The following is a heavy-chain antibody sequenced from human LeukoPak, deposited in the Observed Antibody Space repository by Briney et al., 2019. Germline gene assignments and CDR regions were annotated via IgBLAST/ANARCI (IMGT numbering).Heavy chain of an antibody. CDR2: INPNSGGT. J-gene: IGHJ3*02. CDR3: ARDLSGNGSLVFAGAFDI. Sequence: GASVKVSCKASGYIFTGYYMHWVRQAPGQGLEWMGWINPNSGGTNYAQKFQGRVTMTRDTSISTAYMELSSLRSDDTAVYYCARDLSGNGSLVFAGAFDIWGQGTMVTVSS. D-gene: IGHD1-26*01. V-gene: IGHV1-2*02. CDR1: GYIFTGYY.